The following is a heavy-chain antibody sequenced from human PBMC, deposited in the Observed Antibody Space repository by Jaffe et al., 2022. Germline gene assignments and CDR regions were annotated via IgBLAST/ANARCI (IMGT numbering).Heavy chain of an antibody. V-gene: IGHV3-30*02. CDR2: IRYDGSNK. CDR1: GFTFSSYG. D-gene: IGHD3-10*01. Sequence: QVQLVESGGGVVQPGGSLRLSCAASGFTFSSYGMHWVRQAPGKGLEWVAFIRYDGSNKYYADSVKGRFTISRDNSKNTLYLQMNSLRAEDTAVYYCAKDQYPSITMVEDYFDYWGQGTLVTVSS. CDR3: AKDQYPSITMVEDYFDY. J-gene: IGHJ4*02.